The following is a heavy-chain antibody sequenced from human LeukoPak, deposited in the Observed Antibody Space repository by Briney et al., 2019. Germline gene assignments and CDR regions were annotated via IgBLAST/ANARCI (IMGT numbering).Heavy chain of an antibody. D-gene: IGHD5-18*01. CDR2: ISSSSSYI. V-gene: IGHV3-21*01. CDR1: GFTFSSYS. Sequence: GGSLRLSCAASGFTFSSYSMNWVRQAPGKGLEWVSSISSSSSYIYYADSVKGRFTISRDNAKNSLYLQMNSLRAEDTAVYYCAKQLWGIYWGIDYWGQGTLVTVSS. CDR3: AKQLWGIYWGIDY. J-gene: IGHJ4*02.